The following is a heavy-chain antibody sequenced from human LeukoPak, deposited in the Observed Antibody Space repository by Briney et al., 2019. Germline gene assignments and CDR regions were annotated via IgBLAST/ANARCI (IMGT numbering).Heavy chain of an antibody. CDR3: ASLPREDYGDYEDY. CDR1: GFTFNSYS. D-gene: IGHD4-17*01. V-gene: IGHV3-48*04. Sequence: GGSLRLSCAASGFTFNSYSMNWVRQAPGKGLEWVSYISSSGSTIYYADSVKGRFTISRDNAKNSLYLQMNSLRAEDTAVYYFASLPREDYGDYEDYWGQGTLVTVSS. J-gene: IGHJ4*02. CDR2: ISSSGSTI.